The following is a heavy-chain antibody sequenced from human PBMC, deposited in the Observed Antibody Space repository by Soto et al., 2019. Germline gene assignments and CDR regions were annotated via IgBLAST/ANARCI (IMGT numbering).Heavy chain of an antibody. CDR1: GFTFSSYG. J-gene: IGHJ4*02. CDR2: ISYDGSNK. V-gene: IGHV3-30*18. Sequence: QVQLVASGGGVVQPGRSLRLSCAASGFTFSSYGMHWVRQAPGKGLEWVAVISYDGSNKYYADSVKGRFTISRDNYKNTLYLQMNSLRAEDTAVNYCAKDGGGSRYSSGWLDKRIAYWGQGTLVTVSS. CDR3: AKDGGGSRYSSGWLDKRIAY. D-gene: IGHD6-19*01.